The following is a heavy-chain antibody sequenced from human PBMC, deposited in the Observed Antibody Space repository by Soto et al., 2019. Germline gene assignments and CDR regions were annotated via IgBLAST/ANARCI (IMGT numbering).Heavy chain of an antibody. J-gene: IGHJ4*02. CDR2: IHYTGST. Sequence: QLQLQESGPGLVKPSETLSLTCSVSGDSISSNNYYCGWIRQPPGKGLEWIGNIHYTGSTHYNPSLKSRVPMSVATSKSQFSLKLSSVTAADTAVYYCARHPGYAVPTVYATHYFNYWGQGILVTVST. V-gene: IGHV4-39*01. CDR3: ARHPGYAVPTVYATHYFNY. D-gene: IGHD2-8*01. CDR1: GDSISSNNYY.